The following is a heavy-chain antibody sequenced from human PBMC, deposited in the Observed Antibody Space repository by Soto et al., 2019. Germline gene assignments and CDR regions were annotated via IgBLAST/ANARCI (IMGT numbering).Heavy chain of an antibody. J-gene: IGHJ4*02. Sequence: PWWSLRLSCAASGFTCSRYAMSWFRQAPGKGLEWVSAISGSGGSTYYADSVKGRFTISRDNSKNTLYLQMNSLRAEDTAVYYCAKRGVVGGPFDYWGQGTLVTVSS. CDR2: ISGSGGST. V-gene: IGHV3-23*01. CDR3: AKRGVVGGPFDY. D-gene: IGHD1-26*01. CDR1: GFTCSRYA.